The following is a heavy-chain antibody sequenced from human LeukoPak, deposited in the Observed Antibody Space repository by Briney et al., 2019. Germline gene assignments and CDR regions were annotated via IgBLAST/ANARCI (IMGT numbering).Heavy chain of an antibody. D-gene: IGHD3-16*02. J-gene: IGHJ4*02. V-gene: IGHV7-4-1*02. CDR1: GYTFTNYA. CDR3: ARAFQSLGGLSLPDY. Sequence: ASVKVSCKASGYTFTNYAMNWVRQAPGQGLEWMGWIHPSTGNPTYAQGFTGRFVFSLDTSVSTTYLQINSLKAEDTAVYYCARAFQSLGGLSLPDYWGQGILVTVSS. CDR2: IHPSTGNP.